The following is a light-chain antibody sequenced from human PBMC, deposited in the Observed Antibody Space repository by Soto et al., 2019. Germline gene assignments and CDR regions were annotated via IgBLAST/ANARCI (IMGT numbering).Light chain of an antibody. V-gene: IGLV2-14*01. CDR3: SSYTSSNTLV. CDR2: DVS. CDR1: SSDVGGYDF. J-gene: IGLJ2*01. Sequence: QSALTQPASVSGSPGQSITISCTGTSSDVGGYDFASWYQQHPGKAPKLMIYDVSSRPSGVSSRFSGFKSGDTASLTISGLQAVDEGDYYCSSYTSSNTLVFGGGTKVTVL.